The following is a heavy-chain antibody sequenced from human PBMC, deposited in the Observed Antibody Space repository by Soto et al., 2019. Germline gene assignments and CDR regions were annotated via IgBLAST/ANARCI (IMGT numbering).Heavy chain of an antibody. J-gene: IGHJ6*02. CDR3: ARGAVGATTEDYYYGMDV. V-gene: IGHV1-69*13. D-gene: IGHD1-26*01. CDR2: IIPIFGTA. Sequence: GASVKVSCKASGGTFSSYAISWVRQAPGQGLEWMGGIIPIFGTANYAQKFQGRVTITADESMCTAYMELSSLRSEDTAVYYCARGAVGATTEDYYYGMDVWGQGTTVTVSS. CDR1: GGTFSSYA.